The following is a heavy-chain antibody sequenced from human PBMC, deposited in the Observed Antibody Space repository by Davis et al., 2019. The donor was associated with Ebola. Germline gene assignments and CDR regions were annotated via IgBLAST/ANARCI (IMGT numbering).Heavy chain of an antibody. V-gene: IGHV7-4-1*02. D-gene: IGHD3-10*01. CDR2: INTNTGNP. J-gene: IGHJ3*02. Sequence: AASVKVSCKASGYTFRTQAMNWVRQAPGQGLEWMGWINTNTGNPTYAQGFTGRFVFSLDTSVSTAYLQISSLKAEDTAVYYCARTMVRGVIHDAFDIWGQGTMVTVSS. CDR3: ARTMVRGVIHDAFDI. CDR1: GYTFRTQA.